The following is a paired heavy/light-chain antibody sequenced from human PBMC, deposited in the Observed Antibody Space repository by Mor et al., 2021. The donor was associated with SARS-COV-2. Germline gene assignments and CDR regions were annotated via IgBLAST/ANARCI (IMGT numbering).Light chain of an antibody. V-gene: IGKV3-20*01. CDR3: QQYASSPLT. J-gene: IGKJ4*01. CDR1: QSVSNRY. CDR2: GAS. Sequence: EIVLTQSPGTLSLSPGERATLSCRASQSVSNRYLAWYQQKPGQAPRLLIYGASSRAPGIPDRFSGSGSGTDFTLTISRLEPEDFAVFYCQQYASSPLTFGGGTKVEIK.
Heavy chain of an antibody. Sequence: QVQLVESGGGLVKPGGSLRLSCAASGFTFSDYYMSWVRQAPGKGLEWLSSLSSSGVTIYYADSVKGRFTISRDNAKDSLYLQMDSLRAEDTAMYYCARGGGDCTTTNCYTIDSWGQGTLVTVSS. CDR1: GFTFSDYY. CDR3: ARGGGDCTTTNCYTIDS. J-gene: IGHJ4*02. D-gene: IGHD2-2*01. CDR2: LSSSGVTI. V-gene: IGHV3-11*01.